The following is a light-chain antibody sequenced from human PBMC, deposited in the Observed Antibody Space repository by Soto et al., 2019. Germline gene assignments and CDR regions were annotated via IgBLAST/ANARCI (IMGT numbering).Light chain of an antibody. V-gene: IGKV3-20*01. CDR2: GAS. J-gene: IGKJ1*01. Sequence: EIVLTQSPGTLSLSPGERATLSCRASQSVSSSYLAWYQQKPGQAPRLLIYGASSRATGIPDRFSGSGSGTDFTLTISRLEPEDFAVYYCQQYGISTAWTFGQGTKVDIK. CDR1: QSVSSSY. CDR3: QQYGISTAWT.